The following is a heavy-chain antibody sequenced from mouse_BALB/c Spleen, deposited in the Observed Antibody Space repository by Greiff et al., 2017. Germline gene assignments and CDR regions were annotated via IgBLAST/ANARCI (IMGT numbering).Heavy chain of an antibody. D-gene: IGHD1-1*01. Sequence: EVKLMESGGDLVKPGGSLKLSCAASGFTFSSYGMSWVRQTPDKRLEWVATISSGGSYTYYPDSVKGRFTISRDNAKNTLYLQMSSLKSEDTAMYYCARHEDYGSSYPYYCDDWGQGTTLTVSS. V-gene: IGHV5-6*01. CDR2: ISSGGSYT. J-gene: IGHJ2*01. CDR1: GFTFSSYG. CDR3: ARHEDYGSSYPYYCDD.